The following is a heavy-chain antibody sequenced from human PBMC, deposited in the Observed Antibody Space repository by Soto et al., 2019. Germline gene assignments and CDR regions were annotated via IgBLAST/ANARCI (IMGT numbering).Heavy chain of an antibody. CDR3: ARVGGEGSGYGMDV. J-gene: IGHJ6*02. V-gene: IGHV3-21*01. Sequence: SLRFSCAACAFTFSSYSMNWVRQAPEKGLEWVSSISSSSSYIYYADSVKGRFTISRDSAKNLLYLQMNSLRAEDTAVYYCARVGGEGSGYGMDVWGQGTTVTVSS. CDR2: ISSSSSYI. CDR1: AFTFSSYS. D-gene: IGHD3-16*01.